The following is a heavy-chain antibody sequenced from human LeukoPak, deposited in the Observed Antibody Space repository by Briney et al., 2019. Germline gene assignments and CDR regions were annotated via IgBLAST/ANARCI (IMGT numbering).Heavy chain of an antibody. CDR2: IYHRGST. CDR3: ARARDPYYDSSNYYYYYYMDV. J-gene: IGHJ6*03. V-gene: IGHV4-38-2*01. Sequence: PSETLSLTCAVSGYSISSGYYWGWIRQPPGKGLEWIGSIYHRGSTYYNPSLKRRVTISVDTSKNQFSLKLSSVTAADTAVYYCARARDPYYDSSNYYYYYYMDVWGKGTTVTVSS. D-gene: IGHD3-22*01. CDR1: GYSISSGYY.